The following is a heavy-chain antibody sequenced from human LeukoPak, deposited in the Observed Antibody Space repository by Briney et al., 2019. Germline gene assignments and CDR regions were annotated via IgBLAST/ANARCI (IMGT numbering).Heavy chain of an antibody. CDR3: ARGLYYYDSPDAFDI. CDR2: IYTSGST. V-gene: IGHV4-4*07. J-gene: IGHJ3*02. D-gene: IGHD3-22*01. CDR1: GDSISSYY. Sequence: SETLSVTCTVSGDSISSYYWSWIQQPAGKGLEWIGRIYTSGSTNYNPSLKSRVTMSVDTSKNQFSLKLSSVTAADMAVYYCARGLYYYDSPDAFDIWGQGTMVTVSS.